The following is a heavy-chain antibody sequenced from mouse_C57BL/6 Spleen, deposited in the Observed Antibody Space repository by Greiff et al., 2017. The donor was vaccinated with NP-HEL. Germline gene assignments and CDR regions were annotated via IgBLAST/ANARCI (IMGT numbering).Heavy chain of an antibody. CDR2: INPGSGGT. CDR1: GYAFTNYL. J-gene: IGHJ2*01. V-gene: IGHV1-54*01. D-gene: IGHD1-1*01. CDR3: ARDYYGSSPLDY. Sequence: SGAELVRPGTSVKVSCKASGYAFTNYLIEWVKQRPGQGLEWIGVINPGSGGTNYNEKFKGKATLTADKSSSTAYMQLSSLTSEDSAVYFCARDYYGSSPLDYWGQGTTLTVSS.